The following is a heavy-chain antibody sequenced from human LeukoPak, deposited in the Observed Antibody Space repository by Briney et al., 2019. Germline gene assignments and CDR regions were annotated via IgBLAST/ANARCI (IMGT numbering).Heavy chain of an antibody. V-gene: IGHV1-18*01. D-gene: IGHD1-1*01. CDR2: INTNNVNR. J-gene: IGHJ4*02. Sequence: EASVKVSCKASGYTFTSYGINWVRQAPGQGLEWMGWINTNNVNRNYAQKLQGRVTMTTDTSTNTAYMELMSLTSDDTAVYYCARAGQLDYWGQGTLVTVSS. CDR3: ARAGQLDY. CDR1: GYTFTSYG.